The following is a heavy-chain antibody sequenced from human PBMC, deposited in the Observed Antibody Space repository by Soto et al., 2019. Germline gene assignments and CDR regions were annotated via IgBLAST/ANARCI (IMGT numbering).Heavy chain of an antibody. D-gene: IGHD3-3*01. CDR1: GYTFTSYY. J-gene: IGHJ6*02. CDR3: AREFLEWLAPYYYYYGMDV. V-gene: IGHV1-46*01. Sequence: ASVKVSRKASGYTFTSYYMHWVRQAPGQGLEWMGIINPSGGSTSYAQKFQGRVTMTRDTSTSTVYMELSSLRSEDTAVYYCAREFLEWLAPYYYYYGMDVWGQGTTVTVSS. CDR2: INPSGGST.